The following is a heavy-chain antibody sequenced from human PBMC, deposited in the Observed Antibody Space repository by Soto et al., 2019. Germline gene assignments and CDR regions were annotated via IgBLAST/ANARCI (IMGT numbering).Heavy chain of an antibody. V-gene: IGHV3-21*03. J-gene: IGHJ5*02. D-gene: IGHD1-1*01. CDR2: ISSSSGYI. Sequence: GGSLRLSCATPGFTFSSYTMNWVRQAPGKGLEWLSSISSSSGYIHYADSVKSRLTITKDTSKNQVVLTMTNMDPVDTATYYCAHTTSLQLHDWFDPWGQGTLVTVSS. CDR3: AHTTSLQLHDWFDP. CDR1: GFTFSSYT.